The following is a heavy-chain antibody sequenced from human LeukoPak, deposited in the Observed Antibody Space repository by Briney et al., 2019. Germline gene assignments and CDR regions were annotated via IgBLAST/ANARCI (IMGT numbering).Heavy chain of an antibody. V-gene: IGHV3-7*01. CDR2: IKQDGSEK. CDR1: GFTLSSYW. Sequence: GGSLRLSCAASGFTLSSYWMSWVRQAPGKGLEWVANIKQDGSEKYYVDSVKGRFTISRDNAKNSLYLQINSLRAEDTAVYYCARDPPGWAGPFDYWGQGTLVTVSS. CDR3: ARDPPGWAGPFDY. J-gene: IGHJ4*02. D-gene: IGHD3-9*01.